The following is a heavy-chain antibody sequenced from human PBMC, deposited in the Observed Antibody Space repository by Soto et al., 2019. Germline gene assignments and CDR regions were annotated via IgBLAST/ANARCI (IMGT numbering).Heavy chain of an antibody. CDR2: ISYDGSNK. D-gene: IGHD3-10*01. J-gene: IGHJ6*02. V-gene: IGHV3-30*18. CDR1: GFTFSAYG. Sequence: GGSLRLSCAASGFTFSAYGMHWVRQAPGKGLEWVSVISYDGSNKYYADSVKGRFTISRDNSKNTLYLQMNSLRAEDTAVYYCAKTLHYGSGTYLRFYGMDVWGQGTTVTVSS. CDR3: AKTLHYGSGTYLRFYGMDV.